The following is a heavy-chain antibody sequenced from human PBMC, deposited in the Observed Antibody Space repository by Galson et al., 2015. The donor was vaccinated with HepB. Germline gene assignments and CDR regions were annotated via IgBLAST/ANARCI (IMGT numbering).Heavy chain of an antibody. CDR3: AKRTGALVGSGGWFDP. D-gene: IGHD2-8*02. Sequence: QSGAEVKKPGESLKISCQGSGYNFAKYWIVWVRQMPGRGLEWMGSIYPGDSETRYSPSFQGLITISPDKSTSTAYLQWSSLRTSDTAMYYCAKRTGALVGSGGWFDPWGQGTLVTASS. V-gene: IGHV5-51*01. CDR1: GYNFAKYW. CDR2: IYPGDSET. J-gene: IGHJ5*02.